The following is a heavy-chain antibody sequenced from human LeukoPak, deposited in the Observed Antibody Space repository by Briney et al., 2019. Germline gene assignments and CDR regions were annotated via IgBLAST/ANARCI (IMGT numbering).Heavy chain of an antibody. CDR2: IYYSGST. CDR3: ARGGGYSSGWYEPLHWFDP. V-gene: IGHV4-59*08. CDR1: GGSISSYY. D-gene: IGHD6-19*01. Sequence: SETLSLTCTVSGGSISSYYWSWIRQPPGKGLEWIGYIYYSGSTNYNPSLKSRVTISVDTSKNQFSLKLSSVTAADTAVYYCARGGGYSSGWYEPLHWFDPWGQGTLVTVSS. J-gene: IGHJ5*02.